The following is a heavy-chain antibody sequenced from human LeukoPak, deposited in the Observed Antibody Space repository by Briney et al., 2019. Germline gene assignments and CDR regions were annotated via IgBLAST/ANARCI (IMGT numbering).Heavy chain of an antibody. V-gene: IGHV4-39*01. D-gene: IGHD1-1*01. CDR2: IYYSGST. CDR1: GGSISSSSYY. J-gene: IGHJ4*02. Sequence: SETLSLTCTVSGGSISSSSYYWGWIRQPPGKGLEWIGSIYYSGSTYYNPSLKSRVTISVDTSKNQFSLKLSSVTAADTAVCYCASETGTTMLRHWGQGTLVTVSS. CDR3: ASETGTTMLRH.